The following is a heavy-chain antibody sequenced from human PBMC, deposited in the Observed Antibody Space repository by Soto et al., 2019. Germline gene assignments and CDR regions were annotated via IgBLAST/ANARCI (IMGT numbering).Heavy chain of an antibody. Sequence: GGSLRLSCAASGFTFSSYWMSWVRQAPGKGLEWVANIKQDGSEKYYVDSVKGRFTISRDNAKNSLYLQMNSLRAEDTAVYYCARDHNVYGDFDAFDIGGKGTMVTVS. D-gene: IGHD4-17*01. CDR3: ARDHNVYGDFDAFDI. CDR2: IKQDGSEK. CDR1: GFTFSSYW. J-gene: IGHJ3*02. V-gene: IGHV3-7*01.